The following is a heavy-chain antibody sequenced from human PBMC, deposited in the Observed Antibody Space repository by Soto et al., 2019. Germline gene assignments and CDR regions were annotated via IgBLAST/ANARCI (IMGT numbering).Heavy chain of an antibody. V-gene: IGHV3-74*01. CDR1: GFTFSSYW. CDR2: INRDGSST. CDR3: AREIMTTVAIDY. D-gene: IGHD4-17*01. J-gene: IGHJ4*02. Sequence: GSLRLSCAASGFTFSSYWMHWVRQAPGKGLVWVSRINRDGSSTSYADSVKGRFTISRDNAKNTLYPQMNSLRAEDTAVYYCAREIMTTVAIDYWGQGTLVTVSS.